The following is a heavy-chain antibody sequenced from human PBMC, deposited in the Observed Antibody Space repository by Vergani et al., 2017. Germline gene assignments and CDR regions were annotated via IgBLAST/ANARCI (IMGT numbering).Heavy chain of an antibody. J-gene: IGHJ4*02. Sequence: EVQLVESGGGLVQPGRSLRLSCAASGFTLSSYAMSWVRQAPGKGLEWVSAISGSGGSTYYADSVKGRFTISRDNSKNTLYLQMNSLRAEDTAVYYCAKDIDSSSWYSTFDYWGQGTLVTVSS. CDR3: AKDIDSSSWYSTFDY. CDR2: ISGSGGST. V-gene: IGHV3-23*04. CDR1: GFTLSSYA. D-gene: IGHD6-13*01.